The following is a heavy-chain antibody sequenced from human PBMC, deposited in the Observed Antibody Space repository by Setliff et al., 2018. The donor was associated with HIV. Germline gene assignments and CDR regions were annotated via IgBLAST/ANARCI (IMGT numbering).Heavy chain of an antibody. CDR1: GGTFSSYA. Sequence: SVKVSCKASGGTFSSYAINWVRQAPGQGLEWMGGIIPILGIANYAQKFQGRVTITADESTTTAYMELNSLRSEDTAVYYCARDDLLEAGIRLDYWGQGTLVTVSS. V-gene: IGHV1-69*10. CDR3: ARDDLLEAGIRLDY. J-gene: IGHJ4*02. CDR2: IIPILGIA. D-gene: IGHD6-19*01.